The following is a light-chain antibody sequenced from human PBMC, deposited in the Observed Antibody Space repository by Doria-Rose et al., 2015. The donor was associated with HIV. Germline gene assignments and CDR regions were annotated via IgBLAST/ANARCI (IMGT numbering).Light chain of an antibody. V-gene: IGKV1-5*03. CDR3: QQYNSYSPWT. CDR1: QSITRW. CDR2: KAS. J-gene: IGKJ2*02. Sequence: DIRLNQSPSTLSASVGDSVTITCRASQSITRWLAWYQQKPWKAPKLTIYKASLLESVVPSRFSGSGSGTEFTLTISSLQPDDFATYYCQQYNSYSPWTFGPGTKLKIK.